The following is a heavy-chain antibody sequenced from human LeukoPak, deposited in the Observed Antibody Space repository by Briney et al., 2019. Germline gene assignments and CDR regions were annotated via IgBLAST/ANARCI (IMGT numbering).Heavy chain of an antibody. J-gene: IGHJ4*02. Sequence: GGSLRLSCAASGFTFSTSWMTWVRQAPGKGLEWVANINGDGSLNGHVASVKGRFTISRDNAKNSLYLQMNSLRAEDTAVYYCARSGSYYDPFDYWGQGTLVTVSS. V-gene: IGHV3-7*01. CDR1: GFTFSTSW. CDR2: INGDGSLN. CDR3: ARSGSYYDPFDY. D-gene: IGHD3-10*01.